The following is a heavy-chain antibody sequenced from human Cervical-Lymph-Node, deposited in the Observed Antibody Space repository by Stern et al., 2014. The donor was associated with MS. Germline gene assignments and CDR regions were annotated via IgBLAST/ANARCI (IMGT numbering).Heavy chain of an antibody. CDR2: ISVTSSYI. CDR3: ARGYYLH. CDR1: GFAFSGDS. J-gene: IGHJ4*02. V-gene: IGHV3-21*01. Sequence: EVQLVESGGGLVKPGGSLRLSCAASGFAFSGDSMNWVRQAPGQGLEWVASISVTSSYINYADSVKGRFTISRDNANNSLYLQLSGLTLEDTAVYYCARGYYLHWGRGTLVTVSS. D-gene: IGHD1-26*01.